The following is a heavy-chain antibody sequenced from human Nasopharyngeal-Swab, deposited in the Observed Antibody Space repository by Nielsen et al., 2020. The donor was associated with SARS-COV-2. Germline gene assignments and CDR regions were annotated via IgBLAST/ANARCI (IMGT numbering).Heavy chain of an antibody. CDR1: GGTFSSSA. CDR3: ASLYCSGGSCYFDY. CDR2: IIPIFGTA. D-gene: IGHD2-15*01. Sequence: SVKVSCKASGGTFSSSAISWVRQAPGQGLEWMGGIIPIFGTANYAQKFQGRVTITADESTSTAYMELSSLRSEDTAVYYCASLYCSGGSCYFDYWGQGTLVTVSS. J-gene: IGHJ4*02. V-gene: IGHV1-69*13.